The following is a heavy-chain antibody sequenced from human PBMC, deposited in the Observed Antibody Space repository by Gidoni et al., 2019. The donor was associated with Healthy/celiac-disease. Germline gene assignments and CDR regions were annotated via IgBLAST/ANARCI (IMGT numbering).Heavy chain of an antibody. Sequence: QVQLQESGPGLVKPSQTLSLTCTVSGGSISSGSYYWSWIRQPAGKGLEWIGRIYTSGSTNYNPSLKSRVTISVDTSKNQFSLKLSSVTAADTAVYYCARSLAVGDSGWRWYFDLWGRGTLVTVSS. CDR2: IYTSGST. J-gene: IGHJ2*01. CDR3: ARSLAVGDSGWRWYFDL. V-gene: IGHV4-61*02. D-gene: IGHD6-19*01. CDR1: GGSISSGSYY.